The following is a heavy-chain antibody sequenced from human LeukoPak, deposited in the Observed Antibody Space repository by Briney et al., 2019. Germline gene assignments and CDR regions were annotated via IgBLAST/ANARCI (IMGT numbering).Heavy chain of an antibody. CDR1: GFTFSSYE. Sequence: GGSLRLSCAASGFTFSSYEMSWVREAPGKGREWVSYISSSGSTIYYADSVKGRFTISRDNAKNSLYLQMNSLRAEDTAVYYCARTEVGATDYWGQGTLVTVSS. V-gene: IGHV3-48*03. D-gene: IGHD1-26*01. J-gene: IGHJ4*02. CDR3: ARTEVGATDY. CDR2: ISSSGSTI.